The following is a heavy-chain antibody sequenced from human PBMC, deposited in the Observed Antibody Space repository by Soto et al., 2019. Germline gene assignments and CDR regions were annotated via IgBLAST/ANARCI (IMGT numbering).Heavy chain of an antibody. J-gene: IGHJ5*02. D-gene: IGHD6-13*01. CDR2: IIPIFGTA. V-gene: IGHV1-69*13. CDR3: ARDNFREQQKWFDP. CDR1: GGTFSSYA. Sequence: GASVKVSCKASGGTFSSYAISWVRQAPGQGLEWMGGIIPIFGTANYAQKFQGRVTITADESTSTAYMELSSLRSEDTAVYYCARDNFREQQKWFDPWGQGTLVTVSS.